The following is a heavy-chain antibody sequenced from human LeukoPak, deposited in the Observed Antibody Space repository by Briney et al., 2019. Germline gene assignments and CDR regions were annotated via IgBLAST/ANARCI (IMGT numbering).Heavy chain of an antibody. CDR2: IYHIGST. V-gene: IGHV4-38-2*01. CDR1: DYSISSGYY. D-gene: IGHD2-2*01. J-gene: IGHJ4*02. CDR3: ARVRGYCSSTICYRYYFDY. Sequence: PSETLSLTCAVSDYSISSGYYWGLIRPPPGKGLELVGTIYHIGSTYYNPSLKSRVTISVDTSKSQFSLKLTSVTAAYTAVYYCARVRGYCSSTICYRYYFDYWGQGTLVTASS.